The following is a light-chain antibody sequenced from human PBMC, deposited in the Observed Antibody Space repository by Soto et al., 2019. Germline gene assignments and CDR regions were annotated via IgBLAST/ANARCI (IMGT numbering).Light chain of an antibody. CDR1: QSIATH. V-gene: IGKV3-15*01. CDR2: GAS. J-gene: IGKJ2*01. Sequence: IVMTQSPATLSVSPGERAPLSCRASQSIATHLAWYQQKPGQTPRLLIYGASTRATGVPARFSGSGSGTEFTLTISSLQSEDFAVYYCQQYDTWPPHTFGQGTRLEIK. CDR3: QQYDTWPPHT.